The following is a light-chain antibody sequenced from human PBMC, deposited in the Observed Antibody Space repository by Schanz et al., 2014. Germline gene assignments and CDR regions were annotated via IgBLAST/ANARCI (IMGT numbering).Light chain of an antibody. CDR2: GAF. CDR1: QHIGNSY. J-gene: IGKJ3*01. Sequence: EIVLTQSPGTLSLSPGERATLSCRASQHIGNSYLAWYQQKPGQTPRLLIYGAFRRATGIPDRFSGSESGTEFTLTISRLEPEDFTVYYCQQHGSSLTFGPGTKVDVK. V-gene: IGKV3-20*01. CDR3: QQHGSSLT.